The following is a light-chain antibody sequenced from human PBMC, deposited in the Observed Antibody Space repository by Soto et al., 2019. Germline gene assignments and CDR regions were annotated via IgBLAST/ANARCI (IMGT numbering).Light chain of an antibody. V-gene: IGKV3-20*01. CDR2: GAS. Sequence: EIVVTQSPGTLSLSPGERATLSCRASQSVSSSFLAWYQQKPGQAPRLLIYGASSRATGIPDRFSGSGSGKDFTLAISRLEPEDVAVYYCQQYDRSPWTFGQGTKLAIK. CDR3: QQYDRSPWT. CDR1: QSVSSSF. J-gene: IGKJ1*01.